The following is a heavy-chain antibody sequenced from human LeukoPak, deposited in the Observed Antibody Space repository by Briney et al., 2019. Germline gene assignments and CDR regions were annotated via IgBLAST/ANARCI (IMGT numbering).Heavy chain of an antibody. CDR2: IKQDGSEK. D-gene: IGHD6-13*01. J-gene: IGHJ5*02. CDR3: ARDSLAKAAAGTNWFDP. V-gene: IGHV3-7*01. CDR1: GFTFSSYW. Sequence: GGSLRLSCAASGFTFSSYWMSWVRQAPGKGLEWVANIKQDGSEKYYVDSVKSRFTISRDNAKNSLYLQMNSLRAEDTAVYYCARDSLAKAAAGTNWFDPWGQGTLVTVSS.